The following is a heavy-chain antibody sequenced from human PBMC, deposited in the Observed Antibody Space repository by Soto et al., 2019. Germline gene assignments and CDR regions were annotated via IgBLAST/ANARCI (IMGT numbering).Heavy chain of an antibody. CDR1: GFSLTDSGPNMGLG. CDR3: ARRNGRTLHEGYFDV. D-gene: IGHD2-8*01. Sequence: QITLKESGVTLVEPTQTLTLTCSFSGFSLTDSGPNMGLGGGWVRQSPGKPPEWVAAISWDDDTRYKASPKRSLSITADTSKNEVVLTMTDMDAVDAGTYFCARRNGRTLHEGYFDVWGRGALVTVSS. J-gene: IGHJ2*01. V-gene: IGHV2-5*02. CDR2: ISWDDDT.